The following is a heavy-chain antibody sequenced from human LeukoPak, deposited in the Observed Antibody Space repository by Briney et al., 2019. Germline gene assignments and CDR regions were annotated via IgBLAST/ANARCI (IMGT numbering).Heavy chain of an antibody. CDR2: IYTSGST. V-gene: IGHV4-61*02. CDR1: GASISTSGYF. J-gene: IGHJ4*02. CDR3: AKTYSSSWYYFDY. D-gene: IGHD6-13*01. Sequence: PSETLSLTCTVSGASISTSGYFWSWIRQPAGKGLEWIGRIYTSGSTNYNPSLKSRVTVSVDTSKNQFSLKLSSVTAADTAVYYCAKTYSSSWYYFDYWGQGTLVTVSS.